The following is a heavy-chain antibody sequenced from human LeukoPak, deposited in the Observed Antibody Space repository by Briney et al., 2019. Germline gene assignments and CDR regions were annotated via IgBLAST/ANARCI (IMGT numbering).Heavy chain of an antibody. CDR2: MNPNSGNT. V-gene: IGHV1-8*03. D-gene: IGHD4-11*01. J-gene: IGHJ4*02. Sequence: ASVKVSCKASGYTFTSYDINWVRQATGQGLEWMGWMNPNSGNTGYAQKFQGRVTITRNTSMSTAYMELSSLRSEDTAVYYCATGDQLFPDYRGYFDYWGQGTLVTVSS. CDR3: ATGDQLFPDYRGYFDY. CDR1: GYTFTSYD.